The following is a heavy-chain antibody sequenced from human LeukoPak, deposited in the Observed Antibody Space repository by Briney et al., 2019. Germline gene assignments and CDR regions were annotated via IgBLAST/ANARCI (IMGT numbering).Heavy chain of an antibody. CDR2: INPSGGTT. CDR3: AREVVDTSAGFDY. V-gene: IGHV1-46*01. Sequence: GASVKVSCKASGYTFTSYYIHWVRQAPGQGLEWMGIINPSGGTTSYAQKFQGRVTITRDMSTSKVYMELSSLRSEDTALYYCAREVVDTSAGFDYWGQGTLVTVSS. J-gene: IGHJ4*02. CDR1: GYTFTSYY. D-gene: IGHD5-18*01.